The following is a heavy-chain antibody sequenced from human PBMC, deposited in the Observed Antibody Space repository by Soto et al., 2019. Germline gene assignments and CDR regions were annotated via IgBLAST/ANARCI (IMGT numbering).Heavy chain of an antibody. J-gene: IGHJ5*02. CDR1: GFSLTTSCVC. CDR3: ARSTIVQVGKWFDP. V-gene: IGHV2-5*02. CDR2: ISWDDEK. Sequence: SGPTLVNPTQTVTLTCTFSGFSLTTSCVCVGWIRQSPGNALELLALISWDDEKRYSPSLNSRLTISKDTSKNQVVLTMTNMDPADRGTYYFARSTIVQVGKWFDPWGQ. D-gene: IGHD1-1*01.